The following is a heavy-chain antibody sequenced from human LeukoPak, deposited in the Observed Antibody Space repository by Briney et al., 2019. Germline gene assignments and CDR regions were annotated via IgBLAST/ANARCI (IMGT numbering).Heavy chain of an antibody. V-gene: IGHV3-30*02. CDR1: GFTFSTYG. D-gene: IGHD2-2*01. Sequence: PGGSLKLSCAASGFTFSTYGMHWVRQAPGKGLEWVAFIRHDGNNKYYADFVEGRFTISRDNSKNTLYLHMNSLRTEDTAVYYCAKIEGKYQLANVPDHWGQGTLVTVSS. J-gene: IGHJ4*02. CDR2: IRHDGNNK. CDR3: AKIEGKYQLANVPDH.